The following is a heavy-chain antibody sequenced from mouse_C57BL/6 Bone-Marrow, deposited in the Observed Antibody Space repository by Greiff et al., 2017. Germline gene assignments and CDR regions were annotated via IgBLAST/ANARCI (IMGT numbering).Heavy chain of an antibody. Sequence: VQLQQPGAELVKPGASVKLSCKASGYTFTSYWLHWVKQRPGQGLEWIGVIDPSDSYTNYNHKFKGKATLTVDTSSGTAYMQSSSLTAEDAEVCDCAEGFDDWGQGTTVTVSA. V-gene: IGHV1-69*02. CDR3: AEGFDD. J-gene: IGHJ3*01. CDR2: IDPSDSYT. CDR1: GYTFTSYW.